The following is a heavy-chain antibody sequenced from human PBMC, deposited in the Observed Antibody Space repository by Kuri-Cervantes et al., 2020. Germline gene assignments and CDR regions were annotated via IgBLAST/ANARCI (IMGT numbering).Heavy chain of an antibody. CDR1: GFTFSSYD. V-gene: IGHV3-13*01. J-gene: IGHJ4*02. Sequence: GGSLRLSCAASGFTFSSYDMHWVRQATGKGLEWVSAIGTAGDTYYPGSVKGRFTISRDNAKNSLYLQMNSLRAEDTAVYYCARADYGYSSGCIDYWGQGTLVTVSS. D-gene: IGHD6-19*01. CDR2: IGTAGDT. CDR3: ARADYGYSSGCIDY.